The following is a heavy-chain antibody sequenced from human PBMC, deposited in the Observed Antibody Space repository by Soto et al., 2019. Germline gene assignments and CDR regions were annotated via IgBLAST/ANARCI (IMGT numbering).Heavy chain of an antibody. CDR1: GGSISSSSYY. Sequence: LSLTCTVSGGSISSSSYYWGWIRQPPGKGLEWIGSIYYSGSTYYNPSLKSRVTISVDTSKNQFSLKLSSVTAADTAVYYCASLTYSSSWDYWGQGTLVTVSS. V-gene: IGHV4-39*01. J-gene: IGHJ4*02. D-gene: IGHD6-13*01. CDR2: IYYSGST. CDR3: ASLTYSSSWDY.